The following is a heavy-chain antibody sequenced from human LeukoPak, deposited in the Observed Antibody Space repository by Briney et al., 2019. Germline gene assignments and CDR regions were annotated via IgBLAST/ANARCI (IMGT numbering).Heavy chain of an antibody. CDR2: IYHSGST. Sequence: SETLSLTCAVSGGSISSGGYSWSWIRQPPGKGLEWIGYIYHSGSTYYNPSLKSRVTISVDRSKNQFSLRLSSVTAADTAVYYCARAPLRVVTNFDYWGQGTPVTVSS. D-gene: IGHD3-3*01. J-gene: IGHJ4*02. V-gene: IGHV4-30-2*01. CDR3: ARAPLRVVTNFDY. CDR1: GGSISSGGYS.